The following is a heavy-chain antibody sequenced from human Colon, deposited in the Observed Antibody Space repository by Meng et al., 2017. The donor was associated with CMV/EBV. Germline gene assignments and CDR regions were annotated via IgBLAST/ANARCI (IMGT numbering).Heavy chain of an antibody. D-gene: IGHD2/OR15-2a*01. CDR2: ISNGGGNT. CDR1: GFTFSGYA. CDR3: AKSPVLESTGH. V-gene: IGHV3-23*01. Sequence: GESLKISCAASGFTFSGYAMSWVRQAPGKGLEWVSAISNGGGNTYYADSVRGRFTISRDNAKRSLYLEMNSLRAEDTAMYYCAKSPVLESTGHWGQGTRVTVSS. J-gene: IGHJ4*02.